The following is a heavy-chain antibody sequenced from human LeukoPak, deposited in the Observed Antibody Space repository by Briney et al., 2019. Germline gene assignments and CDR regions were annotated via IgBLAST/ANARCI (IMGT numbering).Heavy chain of an antibody. Sequence: GGSLRLSCAASGFTFNTYAMSWVRQAPGKGLEWVSSISASGGSTYYADSVKGRFTISRDNSKNTLSLQMNSLRAEDTAVYYCAKSPGNAVPATFDFWGQGTLVTVSS. CDR3: AKSPGNAVPATFDF. V-gene: IGHV3-23*01. J-gene: IGHJ4*02. D-gene: IGHD2-15*01. CDR2: ISASGGST. CDR1: GFTFNTYA.